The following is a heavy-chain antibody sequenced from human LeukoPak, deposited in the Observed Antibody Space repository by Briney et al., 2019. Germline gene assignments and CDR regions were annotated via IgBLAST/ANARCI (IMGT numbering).Heavy chain of an antibody. CDR2: VNHGGGA. J-gene: IGHJ5*02. D-gene: IGHD4-17*01. V-gene: IGHV4-34*01. CDR1: GGSFSDYY. Sequence: SETLSLTCAVYGGSFSDYYWGWICQPPEKGLEWIGEVNHGGGANYNPSLKSRVTISVATSKEQMSLKLKSVTAADTAVYYCAGGANGDYEAWGQGTLVTVSS. CDR3: AGGANGDYEA.